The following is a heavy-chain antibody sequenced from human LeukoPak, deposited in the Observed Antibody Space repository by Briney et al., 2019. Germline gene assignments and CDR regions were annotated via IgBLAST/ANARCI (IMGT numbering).Heavy chain of an antibody. CDR3: VRDGASWGGDAFDI. Sequence: GGSLRLSCAASGFTFSNYEMNWVRQAPGKGLEWVSYISGGGYPIYFADSVKGRFTMSRDNAKNSVYLQMNSLRPEETGVYYCVRDGASWGGDAFDIWGQGTMVTVSS. CDR1: GFTFSNYE. J-gene: IGHJ3*02. D-gene: IGHD3-10*01. V-gene: IGHV3-48*03. CDR2: ISGGGYPI.